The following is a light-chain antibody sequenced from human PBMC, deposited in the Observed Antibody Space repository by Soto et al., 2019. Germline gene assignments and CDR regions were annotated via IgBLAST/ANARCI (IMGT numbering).Light chain of an antibody. J-gene: IGLJ2*01. V-gene: IGLV2-14*01. CDR1: SSDVGGYNY. Sequence: QSALTQPASVSGSPGQSITISCTGTSSDVGGYNYVSWYQQHPGKAPKLMIYEVSNRPSGVSNRFSGSKSGNTASLTISGLQAEDEADYYCSSSTSSSIHVVFGGGTQLTVL. CDR3: SSSTSSSIHVV. CDR2: EVS.